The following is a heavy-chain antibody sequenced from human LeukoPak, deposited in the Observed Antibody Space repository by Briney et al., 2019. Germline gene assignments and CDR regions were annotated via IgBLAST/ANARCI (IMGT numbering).Heavy chain of an antibody. CDR1: GLAFSNFW. J-gene: IGHJ4*02. D-gene: IGHD5-24*01. CDR3: AVDRRFKIFDY. V-gene: IGHV3-7*01. Sequence: GSLRLSCATSGLAFSNFWMYWVRQAPGKGLEWVASIRPDGSEDFYADSVKGRFNISRDNAKNSLFLQMTNLKAEDTAVYYCAVDRRFKIFDYWGQGTLVTVSS. CDR2: IRPDGSED.